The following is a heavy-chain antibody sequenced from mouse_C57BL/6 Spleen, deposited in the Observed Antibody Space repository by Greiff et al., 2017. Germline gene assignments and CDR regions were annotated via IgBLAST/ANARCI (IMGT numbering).Heavy chain of an antibody. CDR3: ARGSSSGYFDV. CDR1: GYAFSSSW. J-gene: IGHJ1*03. D-gene: IGHD1-3*01. V-gene: IGHV1-82*01. CDR2: IYPGDGDT. Sequence: QVQLQQSGPELVKPGASVKISCKASGYAFSSSWMNWVKQRPGKGLEWIGRIYPGDGDTNYNGKFKGKATLTADKSSSTAYMQLSSLTSEDSAVYFCARGSSSGYFDVWGTGTTVTVSS.